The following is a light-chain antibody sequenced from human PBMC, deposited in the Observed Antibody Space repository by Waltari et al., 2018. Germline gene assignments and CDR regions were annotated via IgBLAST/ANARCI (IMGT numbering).Light chain of an antibody. V-gene: IGKV1-5*01. CDR3: QHFKTYPIT. J-gene: IGKJ5*01. Sequence: DIQMTQSPSTLSASVGDRVTVTCRASQSIIRYLAWYQQKPGKAPKLLIYYASSLQSGVPSRFSGSGSGTDFTLTISSLQPEDFATYHCQHFKTYPITFGQGTRLEIK. CDR2: YAS. CDR1: QSIIRY.